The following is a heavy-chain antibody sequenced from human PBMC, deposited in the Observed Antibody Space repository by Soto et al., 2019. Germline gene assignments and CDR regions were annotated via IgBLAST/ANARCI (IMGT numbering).Heavy chain of an antibody. D-gene: IGHD5-12*01. CDR2: IWYDGSLQ. V-gene: IGHV3-33*06. CDR3: ANLWGDGYNLGQDYNGMDV. Sequence: QVQMVESGGGVVQPGRSLRLSCAASGFSFENYGMHWVRQAPGRGLEWVAIIWYDGSLQYYAAAVKGRFTISRDNSKNTLYLEMNGLRAEDTAVYYCANLWGDGYNLGQDYNGMDVLGQGTTVIVSS. CDR1: GFSFENYG. J-gene: IGHJ6*02.